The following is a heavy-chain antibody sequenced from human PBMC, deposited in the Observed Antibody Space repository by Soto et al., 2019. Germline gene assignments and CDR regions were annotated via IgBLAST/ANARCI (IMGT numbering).Heavy chain of an antibody. Sequence: SETLSLTCAVYGGSFSGYYWSWIRQPPGKGLEWIGEINHSGSTNYNPSLKSRVTISVDTSKNQFSLKLSSVTAADTAVYYCARGLSDIVVVPAASDYYYYGMDVWGQGTTVTVSS. CDR3: ARGLSDIVVVPAASDYYYYGMDV. CDR1: GGSFSGYY. CDR2: INHSGST. J-gene: IGHJ6*02. V-gene: IGHV4-34*01. D-gene: IGHD2-2*01.